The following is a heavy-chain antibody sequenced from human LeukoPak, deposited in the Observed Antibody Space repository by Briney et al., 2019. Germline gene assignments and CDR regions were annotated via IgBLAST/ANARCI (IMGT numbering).Heavy chain of an antibody. CDR1: GFTFSSYA. Sequence: GASLRLSCAASGFTFSSYAMHWVRQAPGKGLEWVAVISYDGSNKYYADSVKGRFTISRDNSKNTLYLQMNSLRAEDTAVYYCARDTLVTAMDVWGQGTTVTVSS. D-gene: IGHD2-21*02. J-gene: IGHJ6*02. CDR2: ISYDGSNK. V-gene: IGHV3-30-3*01. CDR3: ARDTLVTAMDV.